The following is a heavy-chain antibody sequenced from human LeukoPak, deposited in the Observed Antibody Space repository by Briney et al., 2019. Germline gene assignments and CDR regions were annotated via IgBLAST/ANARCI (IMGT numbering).Heavy chain of an antibody. CDR3: ASPYSSGWYGGLGY. CDR1: GGSISSSNW. D-gene: IGHD6-19*01. CDR2: IYHIGST. V-gene: IGHV4-4*02. J-gene: IGHJ4*02. Sequence: SGTLSLTCAVSGGSISSSNWWRWVRQPPGKGLEWIGEIYHIGSTYYNPSLKSRVIISVDTSKSQFSLKLSSVTAADTAIYYCASPYSSGWYGGLGYWGQGILVTVSS.